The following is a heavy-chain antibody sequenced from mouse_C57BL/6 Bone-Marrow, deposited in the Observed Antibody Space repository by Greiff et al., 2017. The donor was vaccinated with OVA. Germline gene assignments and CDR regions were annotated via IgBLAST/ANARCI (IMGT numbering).Heavy chain of an antibody. D-gene: IGHD2-12*01. J-gene: IGHJ3*01. CDR2: ISGGGDNT. V-gene: IGHV5-9*01. Sequence: EVHLVESGGGLVKPGGSLKLSCAASGFTFSSYTMSWVRQTTEKRLEWVATISGGGDNTYYPDSVKGRLPVSRDNSKNTLYLRMSSLGSEDTALYYCARLNYRAYWGQWTLVTVSA. CDR1: GFTFSSYT. CDR3: ARLNYRAY.